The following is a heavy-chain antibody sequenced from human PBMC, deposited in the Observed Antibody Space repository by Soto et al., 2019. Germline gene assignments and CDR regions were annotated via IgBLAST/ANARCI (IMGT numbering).Heavy chain of an antibody. CDR1: GYTFTSYA. CDR3: ARASVYYYYGMDV. CDR2: INAGNGNT. V-gene: IGHV1-3*01. J-gene: IGHJ6*02. Sequence: QVQLVQSGAEVKKPGASVKVSCKASGYTFTSYAMHWVRQAPGQRLEWMGWINAGNGNTKYSQKFQGRVTITRDTXANPAYMELGGLRSEDSAVYYWARASVYYYYGMDVWGQGTTVTVSS.